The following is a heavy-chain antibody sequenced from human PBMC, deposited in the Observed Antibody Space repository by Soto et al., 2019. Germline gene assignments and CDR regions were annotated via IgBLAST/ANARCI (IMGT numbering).Heavy chain of an antibody. Sequence: EVQLVETGGGLIQPGGSLRLSCAASGFTVSSNYMSWVRQAPGKGLEWVSVIYSGGSTYYADYVKGRFTISRDNSKNTLYLQMNSLRAEDTAVYYCARDRGTMPIWGWFDPWGQGTLVTVSS. CDR2: IYSGGST. V-gene: IGHV3-53*02. CDR3: ARDRGTMPIWGWFDP. D-gene: IGHD3-10*01. J-gene: IGHJ5*02. CDR1: GFTVSSNY.